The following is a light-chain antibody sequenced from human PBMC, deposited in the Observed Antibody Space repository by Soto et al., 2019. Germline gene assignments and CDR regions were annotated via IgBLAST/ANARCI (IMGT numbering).Light chain of an antibody. Sequence: EIVMTQTPLSSPVTLGQPASISCRSSQSLLHSDGNTYVSWLQHSPGQPPRLLIYKISDRFSWVPDRFSGSGSVTDFTLTISSVEAEDVGVYYCIQATQLLWTFGQGTKVEIK. V-gene: IGKV2-24*01. CDR1: QSLLHSDGNTY. CDR2: KIS. CDR3: IQATQLLWT. J-gene: IGKJ1*01.